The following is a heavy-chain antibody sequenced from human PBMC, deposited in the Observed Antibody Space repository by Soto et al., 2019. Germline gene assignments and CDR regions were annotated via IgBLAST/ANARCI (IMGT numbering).Heavy chain of an antibody. CDR3: ARERYFDL. CDR2: TSTSSSTI. V-gene: IGHV3-48*02. CDR1: GFTFSSYS. J-gene: IGHJ2*01. Sequence: EVQLVESGGGLVQPGGSLRLSCAASGFTFSSYSMNWVRQAPGKGLEWVSYTSTSSSTIYYADSMKGRFTISRDNAKNSLYLHMNSLKDEDTAVYYCARERYFDLWGRGTLVTVSS.